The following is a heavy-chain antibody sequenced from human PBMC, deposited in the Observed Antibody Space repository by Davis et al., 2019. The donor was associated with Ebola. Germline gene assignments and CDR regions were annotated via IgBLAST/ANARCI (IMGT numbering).Heavy chain of an antibody. D-gene: IGHD4-17*01. J-gene: IGHJ3*02. CDR1: GFIFSSYV. CDR3: AKDNYAVTIMVGAFDI. CDR2: LGTSADT. Sequence: PGGSLRLSCAASGFIFSSYVMSWVRQAPGKGLEWVSTLGTSADTYYADSVKGRFTISRDNSKNTVYLQMHSLRVEDTAIYYCAKDNYAVTIMVGAFDIWGQGTVVTVSS. V-gene: IGHV3-23*01.